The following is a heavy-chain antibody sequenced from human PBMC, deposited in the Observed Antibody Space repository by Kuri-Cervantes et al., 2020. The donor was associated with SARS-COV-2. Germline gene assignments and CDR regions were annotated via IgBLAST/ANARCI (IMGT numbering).Heavy chain of an antibody. J-gene: IGHJ6*03. CDR1: GGSISSYY. V-gene: IGHV4-4*07. CDR2: IYTSGST. CDR3: ARQGLRDQSWLVGYYYYYMDV. D-gene: IGHD6-13*01. Sequence: SETLSLTCTVSGGSISSYYWSWIRQPAGKGLEWIGRIYTSGSTNYNPSLKSRVTMSVDTSKNQFSLKLSSVTAADTAVYYCARQGLRDQSWLVGYYYYYMDVWGKGTTVTVSS.